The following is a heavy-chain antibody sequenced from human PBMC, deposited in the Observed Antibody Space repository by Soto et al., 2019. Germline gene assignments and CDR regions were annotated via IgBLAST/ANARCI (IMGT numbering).Heavy chain of an antibody. CDR1: GFTCSSYG. D-gene: IGHD6-13*01. V-gene: IGHV3-33*01. CDR3: ARAQYSSSWYPFDY. Sequence: QVQLVESGGGVVQPGRSLRLSCAASGFTCSSYGMHWVRQDPGKGLEWVAVIYYDGSNKYYADSVKGRFTISRDNSKNTLYLQMNSLRAEDTALYYCARAQYSSSWYPFDYWGQGTLVTVSS. CDR2: IYYDGSNK. J-gene: IGHJ4*02.